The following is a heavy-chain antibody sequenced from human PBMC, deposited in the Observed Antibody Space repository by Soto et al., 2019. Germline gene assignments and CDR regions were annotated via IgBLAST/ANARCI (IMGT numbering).Heavy chain of an antibody. D-gene: IGHD3-3*01. CDR3: ARGPYMAILTIFGVVPPFDP. Sequence: ASVKVSCKASGYTFTSYYMHWVRQAPGQGLEWMGIINPSGGSTSYAQKYQGRVTMTRDTSTSTVYMELSSLRSEDTAVYYCARGPYMAILTIFGVVPPFDPWGQGTLVTVSS. CDR1: GYTFTSYY. CDR2: INPSGGST. J-gene: IGHJ5*02. V-gene: IGHV1-46*03.